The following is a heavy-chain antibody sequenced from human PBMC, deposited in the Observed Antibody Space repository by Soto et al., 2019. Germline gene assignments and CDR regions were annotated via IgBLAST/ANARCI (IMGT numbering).Heavy chain of an antibody. J-gene: IGHJ4*02. V-gene: IGHV4-31*03. D-gene: IGHD2-2*01. CDR2: IYYSGST. Sequence: PSETLSLTCTVSGGSISSGGYYWSWIRQHPGKGLEWIGYIYYSGSTYYNPSLKSRVTISVDTSKNQFSLKLSSVTAADTAVYYCARSSTSANYFHYWGQGTLVTVSS. CDR1: GGSISSGGYY. CDR3: ARSSTSANYFHY.